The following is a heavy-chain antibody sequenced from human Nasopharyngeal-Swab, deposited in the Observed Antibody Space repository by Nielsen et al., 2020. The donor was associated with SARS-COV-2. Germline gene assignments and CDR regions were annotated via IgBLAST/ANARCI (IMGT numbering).Heavy chain of an antibody. CDR2: IFSNDEK. D-gene: IGHD3-3*01. V-gene: IGHV2-26*01. CDR3: ARIVNSYFDFWSGYTDAFDI. J-gene: IGHJ3*02. Sequence: SGPTLLQPTATLTLTCTVSGFSLSNARMGVSWIRQPPGKALEWLAHIFSNDEKSYSTSLKSRLTISKDTSKSQVVLTMTNMDPVDTATYYCARIVNSYFDFWSGYTDAFDIWGQGTMVTVSS. CDR1: GFSLSNARMG.